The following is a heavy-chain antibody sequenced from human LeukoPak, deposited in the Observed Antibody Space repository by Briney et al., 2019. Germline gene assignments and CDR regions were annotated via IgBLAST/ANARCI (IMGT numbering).Heavy chain of an antibody. CDR1: GGSISSGGYY. J-gene: IGHJ1*01. CDR3: ARAGSYYVRHFQH. V-gene: IGHV4-39*07. Sequence: SETLSLTCTVSGGSISSGGYYWSWIRQPPGKGLEWIGEINHSGSTNYNPSLKSRVTISVDTSKNQFSLKLSSVTAADTAVYYCARAGSYYVRHFQHWGQGTLVTVSS. D-gene: IGHD1-26*01. CDR2: INHSGST.